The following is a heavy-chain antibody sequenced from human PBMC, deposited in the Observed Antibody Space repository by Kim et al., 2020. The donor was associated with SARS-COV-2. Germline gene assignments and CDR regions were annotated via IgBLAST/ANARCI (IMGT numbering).Heavy chain of an antibody. V-gene: IGHV6-1*01. D-gene: IGHD3-10*01. CDR3: ARSSWTVGKYFDY. Sequence: SQTLSLTCDISWDSVSSNSAAWNWIRQSPSRGLEWLGRTYYRSKWFHEYAVSVKSRLTINPDTSKNQFSLQLNSVTPEDTAVYYCARSSWTVGKYFDYWGQGTLVTVSS. J-gene: IGHJ4*02. CDR1: WDSVSSNSAA. CDR2: TYYRSKWFH.